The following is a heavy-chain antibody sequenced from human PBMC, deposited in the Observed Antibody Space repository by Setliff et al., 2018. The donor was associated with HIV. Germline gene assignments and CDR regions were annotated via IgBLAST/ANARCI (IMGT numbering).Heavy chain of an antibody. CDR3: TKDHLSGWASDC. Sequence: GGSLRLSCAASGFTFSTYWMIWVRQAPGKGLEWVSKIKQDGSEEYYVDPVKGRFTISRDNAKNSVYLQMNSLRVEDTAMYYCTKDHLSGWASDCWGQGTLVTVSS. CDR1: GFTFSTYW. V-gene: IGHV3-7*01. J-gene: IGHJ4*02. CDR2: IKQDGSEE. D-gene: IGHD6-19*01.